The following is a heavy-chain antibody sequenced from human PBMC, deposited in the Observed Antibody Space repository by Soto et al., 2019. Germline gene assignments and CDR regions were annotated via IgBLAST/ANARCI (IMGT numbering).Heavy chain of an antibody. CDR1: GGSISSGGYY. Sequence: QVQLQESGPGLVKPSQTLSLTCTVSGGSISSGGYYWSWIRQHPGKGLEWIGYIYYSGTTYYNPSLKSRVTISVDTSKNQFSLKLSSVTAADTAVYYCATAAAGTYYYYGMDVWGQGTTVTVSS. J-gene: IGHJ6*02. CDR2: IYYSGTT. CDR3: ATAAAGTYYYYGMDV. D-gene: IGHD6-13*01. V-gene: IGHV4-31*03.